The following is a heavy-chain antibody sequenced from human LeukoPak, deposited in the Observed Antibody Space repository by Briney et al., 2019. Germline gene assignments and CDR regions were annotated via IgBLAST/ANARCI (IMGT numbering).Heavy chain of an antibody. CDR2: ISGSGGTT. CDR3: AKDPPTVMANAFHI. Sequence: GGSLRLSCAASGFTFSSYGMSWVRQAPGKGLEWVSSISGSGGTTYYADSVKGRFTISRDNSKNTLYLQMNSLRADDTAVYSCAKDPPTVMANAFHIWGQGTMVAVS. V-gene: IGHV3-23*01. CDR1: GFTFSSYG. J-gene: IGHJ3*02. D-gene: IGHD5-18*01.